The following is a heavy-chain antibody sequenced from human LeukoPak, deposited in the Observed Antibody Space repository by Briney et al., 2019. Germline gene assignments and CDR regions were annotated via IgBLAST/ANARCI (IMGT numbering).Heavy chain of an antibody. D-gene: IGHD5-18*01. CDR1: GYIFTSYW. CDR3: ASADTAMVSSSFDY. Sequence: GESLKISCKGSGYIFTSYWIGWVRRMPGKGLEWMGIIYPGDSDTRYSPSLQGQVTISADKSISTAYLQWSSLKASDTAMYYCASADTAMVSSSFDYWGQGTLVTVSS. CDR2: IYPGDSDT. V-gene: IGHV5-51*01. J-gene: IGHJ4*02.